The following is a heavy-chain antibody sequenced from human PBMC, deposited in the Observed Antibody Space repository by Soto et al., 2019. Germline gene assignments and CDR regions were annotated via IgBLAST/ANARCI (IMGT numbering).Heavy chain of an antibody. CDR2: IIPIFGTA. CDR3: ARDPLTYDSSGYYHGYFAY. Sequence: SVKVCCKACGGTFSSYAISWARQDPGQGLEWMGGIIPIFGTANYAQKFQGRVTITADESTSTAYMELSSLRSEDTAVYYCARDPLTYDSSGYYHGYFAYWGQRTLVPVSS. CDR1: GGTFSSYA. D-gene: IGHD3-22*01. V-gene: IGHV1-69*13. J-gene: IGHJ4*02.